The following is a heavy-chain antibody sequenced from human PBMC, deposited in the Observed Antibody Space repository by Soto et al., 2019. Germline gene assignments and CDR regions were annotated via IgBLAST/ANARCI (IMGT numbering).Heavy chain of an antibody. Sequence: QVQLVQSGAEVKKPGASVKVSCKASGYTFTSYGISWVRQAPGQGLEWMGWISAYNGNTNYAQKLQGRVTMTTDTSTNTAYQGLESLKTDQTGVEYCARDRLDGFQHRFGFWGQGTLVTVSS. CDR3: ARDRLDGFQHRFGF. CDR2: ISAYNGNT. J-gene: IGHJ4*02. D-gene: IGHD2-2*03. CDR1: GYTFTSYG. V-gene: IGHV1-18*01.